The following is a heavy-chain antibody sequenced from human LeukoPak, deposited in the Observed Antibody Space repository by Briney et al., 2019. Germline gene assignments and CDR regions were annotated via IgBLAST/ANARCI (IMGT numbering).Heavy chain of an antibody. CDR3: ARGWFGFWHNSYLDDNAFDV. Sequence: SETLSLTCAVYGGSFSGYYWSWIRQVPGKGLEWLGEINQRGRTNYNPSLKSRVTISVDPSTNQISLNLSFVPATDTAVYYCARGWFGFWHNSYLDDNAFDVWGPGTMVTVSS. CDR2: INQRGRT. D-gene: IGHD3-10*01. V-gene: IGHV4-34*01. J-gene: IGHJ3*01. CDR1: GGSFSGYY.